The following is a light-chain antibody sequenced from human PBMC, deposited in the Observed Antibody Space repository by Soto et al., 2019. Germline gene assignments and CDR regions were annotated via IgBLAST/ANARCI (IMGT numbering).Light chain of an antibody. J-gene: IGKJ1*01. V-gene: IGKV3D-15*01. CDR3: EKDNSSPT. CDR1: QSVSSN. CDR2: SAS. Sequence: EIVTTQSPATLSVSPGERATLSCRASQSVSSNLAWYQQKPGQAPRLLIYSASSRATGIPDRFSGSGSGTELSITRVNPQSEAVGVECCEKDNSSPTVGEGTKVDIK.